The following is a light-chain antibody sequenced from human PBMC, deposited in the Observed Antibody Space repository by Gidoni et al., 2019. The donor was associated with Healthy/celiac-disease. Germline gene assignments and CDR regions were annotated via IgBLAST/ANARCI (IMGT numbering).Light chain of an antibody. CDR3: QYYSRLWT. CDR2: KAS. J-gene: IGKJ1*01. Sequence: GDRVTITCRASQSISDWLAWYQQKPGEAPKLLIYKASKLEGGVPSRFRGSGSGTEFTLTISSRQPDDFATYYCQYYSRLWTFGQGTKVEIK. V-gene: IGKV1-5*03. CDR1: QSISDW.